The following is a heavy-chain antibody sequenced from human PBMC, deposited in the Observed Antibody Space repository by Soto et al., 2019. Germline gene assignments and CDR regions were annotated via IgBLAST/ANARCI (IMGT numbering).Heavy chain of an antibody. V-gene: IGHV4-39*01. CDR2: IYYSGST. D-gene: IGHD3-16*01. CDR1: GGSISSSSYY. J-gene: IGHJ4*02. Sequence: QLQLQESGPGLVKPSQTLSLTCTVSGGSISSSSYYWGWIRQHPGKGLEWIGSIYYSGSTYYNPSIKSRLTISVQTSKTQFSSKLRSVPEAGTAVYACASHSYAMSTSDHWGQGTLVTVSS. CDR3: ASHSYAMSTSDH.